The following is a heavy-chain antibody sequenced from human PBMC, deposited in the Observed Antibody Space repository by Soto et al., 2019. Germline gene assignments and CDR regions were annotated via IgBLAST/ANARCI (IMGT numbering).Heavy chain of an antibody. V-gene: IGHV3-11*01. CDR3: VRGRARAWIRL. CDR1: GFTFNAFY. D-gene: IGHD5-18*01. J-gene: IGHJ4*02. CDR2: IGSDSKTV. Sequence: QVQLVQSGGGLVKPGGSLRLSCTTSGFTFNAFYMSWVRQAPGKGLEWVSYIGSDSKTVYYADFVKGRFTISRDNAQHSLYLQMNSLSAGDPAVYYCVRGRARAWIRLWGQGTLVTVSS.